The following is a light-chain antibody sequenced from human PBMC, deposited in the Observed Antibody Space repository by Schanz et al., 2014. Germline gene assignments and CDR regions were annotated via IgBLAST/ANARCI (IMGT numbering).Light chain of an antibody. CDR2: EAS. J-gene: IGLJ3*02. V-gene: IGLV2-23*01. CDR1: SSDVGSYNL. Sequence: QSALTQPASVSGSPGQSITISCTGSSSDVGSYNLVSWYQQHPGKAPKLMIYEASKRPSGVSNRFSGSRSGNTASLTVSGLQAEDEADYYCSSYAGGSTLVFGGGTKLTVL. CDR3: SSYAGGSTLV.